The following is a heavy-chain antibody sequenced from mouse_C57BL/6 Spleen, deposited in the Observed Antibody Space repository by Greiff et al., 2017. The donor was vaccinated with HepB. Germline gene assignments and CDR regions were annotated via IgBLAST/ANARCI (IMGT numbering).Heavy chain of an antibody. CDR2: ISGGGGNT. J-gene: IGHJ3*01. CDR1: GFTFSSYT. Sequence: EVKLVESGGGLVKPGGSLKLSCAASGFTFSSYTMSWVRQTPEKRLEWVATISGGGGNTYYPDSVKGRFTISRDNAKNTLYLHMSSLRSEDTALYYCARHMDDGYYPAFAYWGQGTLVTVSA. D-gene: IGHD2-3*01. V-gene: IGHV5-9*01. CDR3: ARHMDDGYYPAFAY.